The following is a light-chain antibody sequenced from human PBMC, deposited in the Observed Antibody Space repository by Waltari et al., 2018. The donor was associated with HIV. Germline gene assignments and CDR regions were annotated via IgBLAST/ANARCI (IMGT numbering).Light chain of an antibody. CDR1: QTVSTK. V-gene: IGKV3-15*01. Sequence: VMTQSPATLSVSPGERVTLSCRASQTVSTKLAWYQQKPGQAPRLLIYGASTRAPGPPARFVASGLGPRFTSTIGNLRSKISAVISVRNKKNWPPNPFGRGRSWRSN. J-gene: IGKJ2*01. CDR3: RNKKNWPPNP. CDR2: GAS.